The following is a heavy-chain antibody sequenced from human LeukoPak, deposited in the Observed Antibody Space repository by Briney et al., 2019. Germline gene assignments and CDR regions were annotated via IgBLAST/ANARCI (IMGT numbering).Heavy chain of an antibody. Sequence: PGGSLRLSCAASGFTFSSYEMNWIRQPPGKGLEWIGYIYYSGSTNYNPSLKSRVTISVDTSKNQFSLKLSSVTAADTAVYYCARDTRGYSYGAYYYYYMDVWGKGTTVTISS. CDR3: ARDTRGYSYGAYYYYYMDV. D-gene: IGHD5-18*01. CDR2: IYYSGST. V-gene: IGHV4-59*01. CDR1: GFTFSSYE. J-gene: IGHJ6*03.